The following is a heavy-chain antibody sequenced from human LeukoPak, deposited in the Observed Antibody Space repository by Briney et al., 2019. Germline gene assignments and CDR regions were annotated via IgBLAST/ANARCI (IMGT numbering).Heavy chain of an antibody. Sequence: GGSLRLSCAASGFTFSSYAMSWVRQAPGKGVEGVSAISGSGGSTYYADSVKGRFTISRDNSKNTLYLQMNSLRAEDTAVYYCAKVSYCGGDCYPAHNWFDPWGQGTLVTVSS. V-gene: IGHV3-23*01. J-gene: IGHJ5*02. CDR1: GFTFSSYA. CDR3: AKVSYCGGDCYPAHNWFDP. D-gene: IGHD2-21*02. CDR2: ISGSGGST.